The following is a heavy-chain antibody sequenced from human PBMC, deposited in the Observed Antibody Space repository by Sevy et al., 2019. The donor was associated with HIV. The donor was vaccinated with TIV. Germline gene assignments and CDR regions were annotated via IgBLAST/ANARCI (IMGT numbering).Heavy chain of an antibody. CDR1: GFTFSSYA. J-gene: IGHJ6*02. Sequence: GGSLRLSCAASGFTFSSYAMHWVRQAPGKGLEWVAVISYDGSNKYYADSVKGRFTISRDNSKNTLYLQMNSLRAEDTAMYYCARSYDFWSGYYTDYYYGMDVWGQGTTVTVSS. CDR2: ISYDGSNK. D-gene: IGHD3-3*01. CDR3: ARSYDFWSGYYTDYYYGMDV. V-gene: IGHV3-30-3*01.